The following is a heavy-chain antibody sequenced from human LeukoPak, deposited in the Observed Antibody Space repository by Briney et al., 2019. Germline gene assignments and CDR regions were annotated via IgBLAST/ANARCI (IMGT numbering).Heavy chain of an antibody. J-gene: IGHJ4*02. CDR3: ARDWVIAADGGLDY. CDR2: ISAYNGNT. Sequence: AVNVSCKASRYTFTSYGISWVRQARGQELEWMGWISAYNGNTKYDKKLQGRVTMTTDTSTSTAYMELRSLRYDATAVYYCARDWVIAADGGLDYWGKGTLVTVSS. D-gene: IGHD6-13*01. CDR1: RYTFTSYG. V-gene: IGHV1-18*01.